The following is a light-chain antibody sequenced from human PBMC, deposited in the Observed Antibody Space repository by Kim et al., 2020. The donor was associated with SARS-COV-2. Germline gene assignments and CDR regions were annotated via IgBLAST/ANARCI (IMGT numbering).Light chain of an antibody. CDR3: QQLNDYPLN. Sequence: GATVTSTCRARQGISNYLAWYTQKPGLAPKVLIFSASILQSGVPSRFSGSGSGTDFTLTISSLQPEDFATCYCQQLNDYPLNFGGGTKVDIK. CDR1: QGISNY. V-gene: IGKV1-9*01. CDR2: SAS. J-gene: IGKJ4*01.